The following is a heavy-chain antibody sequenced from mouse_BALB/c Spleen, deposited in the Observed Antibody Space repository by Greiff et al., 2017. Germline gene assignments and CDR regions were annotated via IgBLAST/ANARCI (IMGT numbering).Heavy chain of an antibody. J-gene: IGHJ3*01. CDR3: ARNYKYGNYWFAY. CDR1: GFSLTSYG. Sequence: QVQLKESGPGLVQPSQSLSITCTVSGFSLTSYGVHWVRQSPGKGLEWLGVIWSGGSTDYNAAFISRLSISKDNSKSQVFFKMNSLQADDTAIYYCARNYKYGNYWFAYWGQGTLVTVSA. V-gene: IGHV2-4-1*01. D-gene: IGHD2-10*02. CDR2: IWSGGST.